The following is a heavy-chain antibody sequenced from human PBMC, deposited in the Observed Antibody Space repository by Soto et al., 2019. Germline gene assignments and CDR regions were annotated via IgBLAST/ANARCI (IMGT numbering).Heavy chain of an antibody. Sequence: EVQLVESGGGLVQPGGSLRLSCAASGFTFSDHYMDWVRQAPGKGLEWVGRIRNRPNSYTTQYAASVKGRFDVLRDASENLVYLQMTDLNTEDTAGYYWVRDSGRGFYFDYWGQGAQVTVSS. CDR2: IRNRPNSYTT. D-gene: IGHD3-10*01. J-gene: IGHJ4*02. V-gene: IGHV3-72*01. CDR3: VRDSGRGFYFDY. CDR1: GFTFSDHY.